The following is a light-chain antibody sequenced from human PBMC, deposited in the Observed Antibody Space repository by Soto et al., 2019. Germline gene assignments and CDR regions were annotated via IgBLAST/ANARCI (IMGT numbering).Light chain of an antibody. V-gene: IGKV3-15*01. J-gene: IGKJ4*01. CDR1: QRVGTN. CDR3: QQYSQWPPAT. CDR2: DTS. Sequence: ETVMTQSPATLSVSPGERLTLSCRASQRVGTNLAWYQQKPRQAPRLLIYDTSNRATGIPARFSGSGSGTEFTLTIRSLQSDDFAVSYCQQYSQWPPATFGGGTKVEIK.